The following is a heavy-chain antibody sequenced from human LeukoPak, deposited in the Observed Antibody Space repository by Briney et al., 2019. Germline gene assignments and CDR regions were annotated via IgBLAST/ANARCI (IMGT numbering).Heavy chain of an antibody. D-gene: IGHD1-26*01. CDR1: GFTFSSYG. CDR2: ISYDGSNK. Sequence: GGSLRLSCAASGFTFSSYGMHWVRQAPGKGLEWVAVISYDGSNKYYADSVKGRFTISRDNSKNTLYLQMNSLRAEDTAVYYCARESGGSGSYFDYWGQGTLVTVSS. V-gene: IGHV3-30*19. J-gene: IGHJ4*02. CDR3: ARESGGSGSYFDY.